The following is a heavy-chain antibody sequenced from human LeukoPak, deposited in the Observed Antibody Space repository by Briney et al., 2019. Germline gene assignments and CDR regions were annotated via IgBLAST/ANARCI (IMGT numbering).Heavy chain of an antibody. V-gene: IGHV4-34*01. CDR3: AGPNWYYFDF. D-gene: IGHD5-24*01. J-gene: IGHJ4*02. Sequence: PSETLSLTCAVYGGSFSGYYWGWIRQPPGKGLEWIGSIHYSGGTYYSPSLKSRVTISVDTSKKQFSLKLSSVTAADTAVYYCAGPNWYYFDFWGQGTLVTVSS. CDR2: IHYSGGT. CDR1: GGSFSGYY.